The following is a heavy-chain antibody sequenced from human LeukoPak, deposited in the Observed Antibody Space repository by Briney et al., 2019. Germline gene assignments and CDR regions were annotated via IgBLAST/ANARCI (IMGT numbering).Heavy chain of an antibody. CDR2: ISYDGSNK. CDR3: ASGYHGGNLY. Sequence: GGSLRLSCAASGFTFSSYSMNWVRQAPGKGLEWVAVISYDGSNKYYADSVKGRFTISRDNSKNTLYLQMNSLRAEDTAVYYCASGYHGGNLYWGQGTLVTVSS. CDR1: GFTFSSYS. D-gene: IGHD4-23*01. V-gene: IGHV3-30*03. J-gene: IGHJ4*02.